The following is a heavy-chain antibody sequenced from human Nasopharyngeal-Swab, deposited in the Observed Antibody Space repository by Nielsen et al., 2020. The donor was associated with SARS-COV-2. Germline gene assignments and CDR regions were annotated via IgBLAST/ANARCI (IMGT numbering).Heavy chain of an antibody. V-gene: IGHV3-48*03. CDR3: ARVSLSGSSTGRRAFDI. Sequence: SLKISCAASGFTFSSYEMNWVRQAPGKGLEWVSYISSSGSTIYYADSVKGRFTISRDNAKNSLYLQMNSLRAEDTAVYYCARVSLSGSSTGRRAFDIWGQGTMVTVSS. J-gene: IGHJ3*02. CDR1: GFTFSSYE. CDR2: ISSSGSTI. D-gene: IGHD1-26*01.